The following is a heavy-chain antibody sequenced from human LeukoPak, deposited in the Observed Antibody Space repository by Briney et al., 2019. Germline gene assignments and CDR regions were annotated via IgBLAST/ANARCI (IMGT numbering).Heavy chain of an antibody. D-gene: IGHD5-18*01. V-gene: IGHV1-18*01. CDR1: GYTFTSYG. CDR3: AGGGFNGYRNWFDP. CDR2: ISAYNGNT. Sequence: ASVKVSCKASGYTFTSYGISWVRQAPGQGLEWMGWISAYNGNTNFAQKLQGRVTMTTDTSTSTVYMELTSLRSEDTAVYYCAGGGFNGYRNWFDPWGQGTLVTVSS. J-gene: IGHJ5*02.